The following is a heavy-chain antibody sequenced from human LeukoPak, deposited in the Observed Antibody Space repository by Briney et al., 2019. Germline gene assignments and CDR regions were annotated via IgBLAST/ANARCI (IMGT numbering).Heavy chain of an antibody. J-gene: IGHJ4*01. Sequence: SETLSLTCTVSGGSISSYYWSWIRQPPGKGLEWIGYIYYSGSTNYNPSLKSRVTISVDSSKNQFSLKLTSVTAADTAVYYCARGARGYSYGWGQGTLVTVSS. CDR2: IYYSGST. CDR1: GGSISSYY. V-gene: IGHV4-59*01. D-gene: IGHD5-18*01. CDR3: ARGARGYSYG.